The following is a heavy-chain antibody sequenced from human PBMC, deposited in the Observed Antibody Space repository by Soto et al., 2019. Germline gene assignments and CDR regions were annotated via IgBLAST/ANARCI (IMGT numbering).Heavy chain of an antibody. CDR3: TKGDSSGYFDPSSGYSTPDH. V-gene: IGHV3-23*01. CDR2: ITTSDDIT. Sequence: EVQLFESGGGLVEPGESLRLSCAASGFIFKDFAMSWVRQAPGTGLEWVSTITTSDDITYSADSVRGRCTISRDNSANTLFLQMSSLRGDDTATYYCTKGDSSGYFDPSSGYSTPDHWGQGTLVTVSS. D-gene: IGHD3-3*01. J-gene: IGHJ5*02. CDR1: GFIFKDFA.